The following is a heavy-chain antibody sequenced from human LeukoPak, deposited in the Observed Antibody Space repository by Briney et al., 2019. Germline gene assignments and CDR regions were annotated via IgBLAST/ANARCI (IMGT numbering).Heavy chain of an antibody. CDR3: AKVPYYYGSGGKMAYFDY. D-gene: IGHD3-10*01. J-gene: IGHJ4*02. CDR1: GFTFDDYA. CDR2: ISWNSGSI. Sequence: GGSLRLSCAASGFTFDDYAMHWVRQAPGKGLEWVSGISWNSGSIGYADSVKGRFTISRDNAKNSLYLQMNSLRAEDTALYYCAKVPYYYGSGGKMAYFDYWGQGTLVTVSS. V-gene: IGHV3-9*01.